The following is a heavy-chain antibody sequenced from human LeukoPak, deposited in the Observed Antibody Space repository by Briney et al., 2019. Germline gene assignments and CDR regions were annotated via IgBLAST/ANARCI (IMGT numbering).Heavy chain of an antibody. V-gene: IGHV3-7*01. CDR1: GFTFSSYW. Sequence: PGGSLRLSCAASGFTFSSYWMSWVRQAPGKGLEWVANIKQDGSEKYYVDSVKGRFTISRDNAKNSLYLQMNSLRAEDTAVYYCARITQRWLQWGAFDYWGQGTLVTVSS. CDR3: ARITQRWLQWGAFDY. CDR2: IKQDGSEK. J-gene: IGHJ4*02. D-gene: IGHD5-24*01.